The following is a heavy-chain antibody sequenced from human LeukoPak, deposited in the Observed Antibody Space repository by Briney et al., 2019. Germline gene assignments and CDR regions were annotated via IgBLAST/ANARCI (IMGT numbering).Heavy chain of an antibody. V-gene: IGHV3-30*18. J-gene: IGHJ5*02. CDR2: ISYDGSNK. CDR3: ANSDDVLTLS. D-gene: IGHD2-8*01. Sequence: GRSLRLSCAASGFTFSSYGMHWVRQAPGKGLERVAVISYDGSNKYYADSVKGRFTISRDNSKNTLYLQMNSLRAEDTAVYYCANSDDVLTLSWGQGTLVTVSS. CDR1: GFTFSSYG.